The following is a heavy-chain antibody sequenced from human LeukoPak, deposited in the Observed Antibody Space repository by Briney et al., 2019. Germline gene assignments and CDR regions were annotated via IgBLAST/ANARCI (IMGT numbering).Heavy chain of an antibody. V-gene: IGHV4-4*07. Sequence: SETLSLTCTVSGGSISSYYWSWIRQPAGKGLEGIGRIYTSGSTNYNPSLNSRVTMSVDTSKNQFSLKLSSVTAPDTAVYYCASSYDFWSAFDIWGQGTMVTVSS. CDR3: ASSYDFWSAFDI. J-gene: IGHJ3*02. D-gene: IGHD3-3*01. CDR1: GGSISSYY. CDR2: IYTSGST.